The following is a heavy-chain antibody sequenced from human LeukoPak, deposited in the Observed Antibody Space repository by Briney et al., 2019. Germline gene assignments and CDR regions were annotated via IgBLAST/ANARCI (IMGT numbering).Heavy chain of an antibody. CDR1: GFSFSNYA. J-gene: IGHJ4*02. Sequence: GGSLRLSCAASGFSFSNYAMSWVRQAPGKGLEWVSRINSDGSSTKCADSVKGRFTISRDNAKNTLYLQMNSLRAEDTAVYYCAALDHGHDYWGQGTLVTVSS. V-gene: IGHV3-74*03. CDR3: AALDHGHDY. CDR2: INSDGSST.